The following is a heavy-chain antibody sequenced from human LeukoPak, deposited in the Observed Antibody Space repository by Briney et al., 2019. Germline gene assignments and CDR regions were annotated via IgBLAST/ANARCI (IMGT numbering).Heavy chain of an antibody. CDR3: AKVRLLGALDDAFDV. D-gene: IGHD3-16*01. Sequence: GGSLRLSCAASGFGFSSYAMHWVRQAPGKGLEWVAFIRHDGSHHYHGDSVKGRFTISRDNSKNTLYLGMTSLRPEDTAVYYCAKVRLLGALDDAFDVWGQGTMVTV. J-gene: IGHJ3*01. CDR1: GFGFSSYA. CDR2: IRHDGSHH. V-gene: IGHV3-30*02.